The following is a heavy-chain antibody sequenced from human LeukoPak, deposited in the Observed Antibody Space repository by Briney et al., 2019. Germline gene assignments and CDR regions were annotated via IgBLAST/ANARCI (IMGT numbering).Heavy chain of an antibody. D-gene: IGHD5-18*01. CDR2: ISAYNGNT. Sequence: GASVKVSCKASGYTFTSYGISWVRQAPGQGLEWMGWISAYNGNTNYAQKLQGRVTMTTDTSTSTAYMELRSLRSDDTAVYYCARVTEIQLWLIEGGNYFDYWGQGTLVTVSS. J-gene: IGHJ4*02. V-gene: IGHV1-18*01. CDR3: ARVTEIQLWLIEGGNYFDY. CDR1: GYTFTSYG.